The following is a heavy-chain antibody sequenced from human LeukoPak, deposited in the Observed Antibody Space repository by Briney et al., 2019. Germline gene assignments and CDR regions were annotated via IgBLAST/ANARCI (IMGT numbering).Heavy chain of an antibody. CDR2: ISGRGGST. CDR1: GFTFSNYA. J-gene: IGHJ3*02. Sequence: GGSLRLSCAASGFTFSNYAMSWVRQAPGKGLEWVSAISGRGGSTYYADSVKGRFTISRDNSKNTLYLQMNSLRAEDTAVYYCAKVPGYSSGWYPLEAFDIWGQGTMVTVSS. CDR3: AKVPGYSSGWYPLEAFDI. V-gene: IGHV3-23*01. D-gene: IGHD6-19*01.